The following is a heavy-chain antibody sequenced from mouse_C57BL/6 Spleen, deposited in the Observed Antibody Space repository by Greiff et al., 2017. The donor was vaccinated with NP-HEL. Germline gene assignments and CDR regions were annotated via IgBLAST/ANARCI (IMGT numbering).Heavy chain of an antibody. Sequence: QVQLQQSGAELVKPGASVKLSCKASGYTFTSYWMHWVKQRPGRGLEWIGRIDPNSGGTKYNEKFKSKATLTVDKPSSTAYMQLSSLTSEDSAVDYCARNYGSSYDGYAMDYWGQGTSVTVSS. V-gene: IGHV1-72*01. D-gene: IGHD1-1*01. CDR2: IDPNSGGT. CDR3: ARNYGSSYDGYAMDY. CDR1: GYTFTSYW. J-gene: IGHJ4*01.